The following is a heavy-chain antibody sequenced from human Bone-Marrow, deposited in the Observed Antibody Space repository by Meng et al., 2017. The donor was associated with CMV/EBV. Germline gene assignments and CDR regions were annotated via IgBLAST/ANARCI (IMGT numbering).Heavy chain of an antibody. Sequence: VKVSCKASGGTFSSYAISWVRQAPGQGLEWMGGIIPIFGTANYAQKFQGRVTITTDESTSTAYMELSSLRSEDTAVYYCARASPYYDFWSGYYFDYWGQGTLVTVS. CDR1: GGTFSSYA. J-gene: IGHJ4*02. CDR3: ARASPYYDFWSGYYFDY. V-gene: IGHV1-69*05. CDR2: IIPIFGTA. D-gene: IGHD3-3*01.